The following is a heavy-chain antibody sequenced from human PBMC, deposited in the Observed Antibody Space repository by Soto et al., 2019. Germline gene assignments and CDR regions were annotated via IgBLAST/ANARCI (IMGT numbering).Heavy chain of an antibody. D-gene: IGHD6-19*01. CDR1: GFTFNSYW. CDR2: INDDGSMT. J-gene: IGHJ4*02. V-gene: IGHV3-74*01. Sequence: PGGSLRLSCAASGFTFNSYWMHWVRQAPGKGLVWVSRINDDGSMTNYADSVRGRFTISRDNAKSTLYLQMNSLRAEDTAVYYCARLKAGTAALDYWGQGTLVTVSS. CDR3: ARLKAGTAALDY.